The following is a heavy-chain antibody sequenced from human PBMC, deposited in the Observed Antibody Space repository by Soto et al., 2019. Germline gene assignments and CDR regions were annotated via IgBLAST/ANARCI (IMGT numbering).Heavy chain of an antibody. CDR1: GFTFSSYA. D-gene: IGHD4-17*01. Sequence: QVQLVESGGGVVQPGRSLRLSCAASGFTFSSYAMHWVRQAPGKGLEWVAVISYDGRVKDYADSVKGLFTISRDNSKNTVYLQMNSLRAEDTGLYYCARSRVNYGDYTGPVGFEYWGQGTLVAVSS. CDR2: ISYDGRVK. V-gene: IGHV3-30*04. J-gene: IGHJ4*02. CDR3: ARSRVNYGDYTGPVGFEY.